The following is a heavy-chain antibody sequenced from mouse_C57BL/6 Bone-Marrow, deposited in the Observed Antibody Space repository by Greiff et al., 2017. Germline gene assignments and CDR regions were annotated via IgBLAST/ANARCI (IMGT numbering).Heavy chain of an antibody. J-gene: IGHJ4*01. CDR3: AREGGLRRDYAMDY. CDR2: IYPGGGYT. Sequence: VQLQQSGAELVRPGTSVKMSCKASGYTFTNYWIGWAKQRPGHGLEWIGDIYPGGGYTKYNEKFKGKATLTADKSSSTAYMQFSSLTSEDSAIYYCAREGGLRRDYAMDYWGQGTSVTVSS. V-gene: IGHV1-63*01. CDR1: GYTFTNYW. D-gene: IGHD2-4*01.